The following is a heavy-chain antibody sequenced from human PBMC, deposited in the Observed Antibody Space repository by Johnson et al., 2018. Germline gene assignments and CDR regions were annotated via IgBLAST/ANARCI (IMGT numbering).Heavy chain of an antibody. V-gene: IGHV3-23*04. CDR3: AKDREPYSDNRGLRDGFDV. Sequence: VQLVQSGGGLVQPGGSLRLSCAASGFTFSRFPMNWVRQVPGKGLEWISTITGSGGGTYYADSVQGRFTVSRDNSKNTLYLEVNSLRVKDTALYYCAKDREPYSDNRGLRDGFDVWGQGTMVTVSS. J-gene: IGHJ3*01. CDR1: GFTFSRFP. CDR2: ITGSGGGT. D-gene: IGHD3-22*01.